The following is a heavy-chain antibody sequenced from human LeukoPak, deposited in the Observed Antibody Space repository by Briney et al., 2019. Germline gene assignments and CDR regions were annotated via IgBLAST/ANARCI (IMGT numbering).Heavy chain of an antibody. D-gene: IGHD2-2*01. CDR1: GFTFSNAW. CDR3: TMVVPAAKVVY. CDR2: IRSKAYGGTT. J-gene: IGHJ4*02. V-gene: IGHV3-49*04. Sequence: PGGSLKLSCTASGFTFSNAWMTWVRQAPGKGLEWVGFIRSKAYGGTTEYAASVKGRFTISRDDSKSIAYLQMNSLKTEDTAVYYCTMVVPAAKVVYWGQGTLVTVSS.